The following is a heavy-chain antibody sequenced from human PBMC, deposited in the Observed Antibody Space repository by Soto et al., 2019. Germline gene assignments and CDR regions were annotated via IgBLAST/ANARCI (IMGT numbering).Heavy chain of an antibody. D-gene: IGHD5-18*01. CDR2: IKEDGSEK. CDR3: ARDMDTYGYGLFNY. J-gene: IGHJ4*02. Sequence: GGSLRLSCAASGFTFSNFWMSWVRQAPGKGLEWVANIKEDGSEKYSVDSVKGRFTISRDNAKNSLYLQMNSLRAEDTAVYYYARDMDTYGYGLFNYWGQGTLVTVPQ. CDR1: GFTFSNFW. V-gene: IGHV3-7*04.